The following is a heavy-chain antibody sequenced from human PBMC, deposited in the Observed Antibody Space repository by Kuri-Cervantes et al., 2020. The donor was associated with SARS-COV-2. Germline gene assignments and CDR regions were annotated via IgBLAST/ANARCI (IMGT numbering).Heavy chain of an antibody. CDR3: ARDLGNSNYVFASDDAFDI. CDR2: INTNTGNP. J-gene: IGHJ3*02. CDR1: GYTFTSYA. V-gene: IGHV7-4-1*01. Sequence: ASVKVSCKASGYTFTSYAMNWGRQAPGQGLEWMGWINTNTGNPTYAQGFTGRFVFSLDTSVSTAYLQICSLKAEDTAVYYCARDLGNSNYVFASDDAFDIWGQGTMVTVSS. D-gene: IGHD4-11*01.